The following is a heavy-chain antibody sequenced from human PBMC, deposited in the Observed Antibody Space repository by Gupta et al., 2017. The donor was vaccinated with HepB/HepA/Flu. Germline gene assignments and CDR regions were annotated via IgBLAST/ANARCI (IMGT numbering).Heavy chain of an antibody. D-gene: IGHD2-2*01. CDR3: AKADYCSSTSCYAGEYFQH. CDR2: ISWDGGST. J-gene: IGHJ1*01. V-gene: IGHV3-43*01. CDR1: GFTFDDYT. Sequence: EVQLVESGGVVVQPGGSLRLSCAASGFTFDDYTMPWVRQAPGKGLEWVSLISWDGGSTYYADSVKGRFTISRDNSKNSLYLQMNSLRTEDTALYYCAKADYCSSTSCYAGEYFQHWGQGTLVTVSS.